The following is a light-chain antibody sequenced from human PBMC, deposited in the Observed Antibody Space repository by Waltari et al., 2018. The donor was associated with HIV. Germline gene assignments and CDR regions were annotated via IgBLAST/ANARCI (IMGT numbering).Light chain of an antibody. J-gene: IGKJ1*01. V-gene: IGKV1-5*03. Sequence: DIEVTQPPSTLTASVGDTVSLTCRASQSIRNYLAWYQQKPGRAPQPQISEASSLESGVPSRFSGSGSGTVFTLTISSLQPDDFATYYCLQYDNLWTFGQGTKVE. CDR2: EAS. CDR3: LQYDNLWT. CDR1: QSIRNY.